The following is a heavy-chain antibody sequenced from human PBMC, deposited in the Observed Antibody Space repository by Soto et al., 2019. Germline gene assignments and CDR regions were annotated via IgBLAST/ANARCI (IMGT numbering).Heavy chain of an antibody. J-gene: IGHJ6*02. CDR1: GFTFSSYG. D-gene: IGHD3-10*01. Sequence: GGSLRLSCAASGFTFSSYGMHWVRQAPGKGLEWVAVIWYDGSNKYYADSVKGRFTISRDNSKNTLYLQMNSLRAEDTAVYYCARGPMVRGVMAYYGMDVWGQGTTVTV. CDR3: ARGPMVRGVMAYYGMDV. V-gene: IGHV3-33*01. CDR2: IWYDGSNK.